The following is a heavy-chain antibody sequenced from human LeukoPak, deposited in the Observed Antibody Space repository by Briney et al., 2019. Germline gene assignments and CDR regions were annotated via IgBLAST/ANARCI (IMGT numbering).Heavy chain of an antibody. J-gene: IGHJ4*02. CDR1: GFTVSSNY. D-gene: IGHD6-19*01. V-gene: IGHV3-53*01. CDR3: ARDVLSSGRED. Sequence: PGGSLRLSCAASGFTVSSNYMSWVRPAPGKGLEWVSVIYSGGSTYYADSVKGRFTISRDNSKNTLYLQMSSLRAEDTAVYYCARDVLSSGREDWGQGTLVTVSS. CDR2: IYSGGST.